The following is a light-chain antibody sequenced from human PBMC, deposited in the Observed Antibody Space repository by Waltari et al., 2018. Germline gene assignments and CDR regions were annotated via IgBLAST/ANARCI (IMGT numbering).Light chain of an antibody. V-gene: IGLV1-47*01. Sequence: QSVLTQPPSASGTPGQRVTISCSGSTSNIGRNYVYWYQQFPGTAPKLLVYRNNERRSGVPDRISGSKSGTSASLAISGRRSEDEADYYCATWDGSLTAWVFGGGTKVTVL. J-gene: IGLJ3*02. CDR3: ATWDGSLTAWV. CDR2: RNN. CDR1: TSNIGRNY.